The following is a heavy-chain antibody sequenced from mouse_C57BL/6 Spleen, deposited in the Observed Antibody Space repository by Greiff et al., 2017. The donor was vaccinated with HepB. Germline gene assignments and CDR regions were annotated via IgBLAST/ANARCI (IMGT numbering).Heavy chain of an antibody. CDR2: IRLKSDNYAT. J-gene: IGHJ3*01. V-gene: IGHV6-3*01. CDR1: GFTFSNYW. Sequence: EVKLQESGGGLVQPGGSMKLSCVASGFTFSNYWMNWVRQSPEKGLEWVAQIRLKSDNYATHYAESVKGRFTISRDDSKSSVYLQMNNLRAEDTGIYYCTEASNYVWFAYWGQGTLVTVSA. D-gene: IGHD2-5*01. CDR3: TEASNYVWFAY.